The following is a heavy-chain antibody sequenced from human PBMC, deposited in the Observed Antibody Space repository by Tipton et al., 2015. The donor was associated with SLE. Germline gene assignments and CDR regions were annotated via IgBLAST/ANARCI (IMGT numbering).Heavy chain of an antibody. CDR3: ARGSTIFGMRWFDP. Sequence: TLSLTCAVYGGSFSGYYWSWIRQPPGKGLEWIGEINHSGSTNYNPSLKSRVTISVDTSKNQFSLKLSSVTAADTAVYYCARGSTIFGMRWFDPWGQGTLVTVSS. V-gene: IGHV4-34*01. D-gene: IGHD3-3*01. CDR2: INHSGST. J-gene: IGHJ5*02. CDR1: GGSFSGYY.